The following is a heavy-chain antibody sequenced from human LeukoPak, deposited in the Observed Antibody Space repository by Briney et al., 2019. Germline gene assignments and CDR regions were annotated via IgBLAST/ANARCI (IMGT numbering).Heavy chain of an antibody. Sequence: GATVKVSCELSGYTFTSYGISWVRQAPGQGLEWMGWISAYKGNTNYAQKLQGRVTMNTDTSTSTAYMELRSLRSDDTAVYYCARFSTDKRRGAFDIWGQGTMVTVPS. D-gene: IGHD3/OR15-3a*01. V-gene: IGHV1-18*01. CDR3: ARFSTDKRRGAFDI. CDR1: GYTFTSYG. J-gene: IGHJ3*02. CDR2: ISAYKGNT.